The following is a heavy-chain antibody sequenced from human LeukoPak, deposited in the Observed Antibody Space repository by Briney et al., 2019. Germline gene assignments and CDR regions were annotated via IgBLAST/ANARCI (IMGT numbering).Heavy chain of an antibody. D-gene: IGHD2-15*01. CDR3: AKVVVAATLLFDY. Sequence: GGSLRLSCAASGFTFSSYSMNWVRQAPGKGLEWVSAISGSGGSTYYADSVKGRFTISRDNSKNTLYLQMNSLRAEDTAVYYCAKVVVAATLLFDYWGQGTLVTVSS. V-gene: IGHV3-23*01. J-gene: IGHJ4*02. CDR1: GFTFSSYS. CDR2: ISGSGGST.